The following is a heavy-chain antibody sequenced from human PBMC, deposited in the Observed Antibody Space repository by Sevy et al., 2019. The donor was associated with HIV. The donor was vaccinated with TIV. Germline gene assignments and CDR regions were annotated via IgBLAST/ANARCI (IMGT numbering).Heavy chain of an antibody. D-gene: IGHD2-21*01. V-gene: IGHV1-8*01. CDR3: VRLWGTSYYSYYALDV. J-gene: IGHJ6*02. CDR1: GYTFTSYD. CDR2: MSAKSGNT. Sequence: ASVRVSCKTSGYTFTSYDIHWVRQASGQGPEWMGWMSAKSGNTGNAQKFQGRVTMTRDTSTSTAYMELSSLRPEDTAVYYCVRLWGTSYYSYYALDVWGPGPTVTVSS.